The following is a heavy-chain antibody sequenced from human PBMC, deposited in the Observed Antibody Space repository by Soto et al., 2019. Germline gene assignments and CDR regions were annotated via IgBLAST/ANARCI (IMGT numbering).Heavy chain of an antibody. J-gene: IGHJ4*02. D-gene: IGHD2-15*01. CDR3: AHLVVAGITYDCDS. V-gene: IGHV2-5*02. CDR1: GFSLSTSGVG. CDR2: IYWDDDK. Sequence: QITLKESGPTLVKPTQTLTLTCTFSGFSLSTSGVGVGWIRQPQGKAMEWLTFIYWDDDKRNSPFLKSRLTITKDTSKNHLVLTMTNMEPGHTATYYCAHLVVAGITYDCDSWGQGTLVTFSS.